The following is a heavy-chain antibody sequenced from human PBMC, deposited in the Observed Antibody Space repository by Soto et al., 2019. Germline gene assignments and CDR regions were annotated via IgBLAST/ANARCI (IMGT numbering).Heavy chain of an antibody. CDR2: ISGSGGST. Sequence: GGPLRLSCAASGFTFSSYAMSWVGQAPGKGLEWVSAISGSGGSTYYADSVKGRFTISRDNSKNTLYLQMNSLRAEDTAVYDCAKVSMGIGVVPAALNCGQGTLVTVSP. CDR3: AKVSMGIGVVPAALN. J-gene: IGHJ4*02. D-gene: IGHD2-2*01. CDR1: GFTFSSYA. V-gene: IGHV3-23*01.